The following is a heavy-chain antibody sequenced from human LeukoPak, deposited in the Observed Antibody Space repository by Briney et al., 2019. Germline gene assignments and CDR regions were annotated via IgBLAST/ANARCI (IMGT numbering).Heavy chain of an antibody. J-gene: IGHJ4*02. CDR1: GGSISSGGSY. CDR2: IHPSGSI. D-gene: IGHD3-10*01. V-gene: IGHV4-61*02. CDR3: ARVITMVRVRGFRDYFDY. Sequence: SETLSLTCTVSGGSISSGGSYWSWIRQPAGKGLEWIGRIHPSGSISYNPSLVSRVTISLDTSKNQFSLKLSSVTAADTAVYYCARVITMVRVRGFRDYFDYWGQGTLVTVSS.